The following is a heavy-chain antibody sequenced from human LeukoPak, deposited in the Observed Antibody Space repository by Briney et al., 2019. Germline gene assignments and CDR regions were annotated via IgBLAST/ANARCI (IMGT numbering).Heavy chain of an antibody. CDR3: ARHHEWSKAVAGSGWFDP. Sequence: SETLSLTCAVSGGSISSSNWWSWVRQPPGKGLEWIGEIYHSGSTNYNPSLKSRVTISVDKSKNQFSLKLSSVTAADTAVYYCARHHEWSKAVAGSGWFDPWGQGTLVTVSS. V-gene: IGHV4-4*02. CDR2: IYHSGST. J-gene: IGHJ5*02. D-gene: IGHD6-19*01. CDR1: GGSISSSNW.